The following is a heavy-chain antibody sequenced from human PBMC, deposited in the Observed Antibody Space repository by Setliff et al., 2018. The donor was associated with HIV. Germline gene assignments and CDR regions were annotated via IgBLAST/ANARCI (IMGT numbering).Heavy chain of an antibody. Sequence: SVKVSCKASRGTFGSYTITWLRQAPGQGPEWMGGVIPIFGTANYAQKFQGRVTMTEDTSTYTAYMELSGLRSEDTAVYYCARGKEWELSSWFDPWGQGTLVTVSS. CDR2: VIPIFGTA. J-gene: IGHJ5*02. CDR1: RGTFGSYT. V-gene: IGHV1-69*06. CDR3: ARGKEWELSSWFDP. D-gene: IGHD1-26*01.